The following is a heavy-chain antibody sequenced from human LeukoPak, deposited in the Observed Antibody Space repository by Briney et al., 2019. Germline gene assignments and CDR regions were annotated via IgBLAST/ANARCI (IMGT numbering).Heavy chain of an antibody. CDR1: GGSISSGDYY. CDR2: IYYSGST. CDR3: ARESGIFYVDMVATRNYYFDY. Sequence: SETLSLTCTVSGGSISSGDYYWSWIRQPPGKGLEWIGYIYYSGSTYYNPSLKSRVTISVDTSKNQFSLNLSSVTAADTAVYYCARESGIFYVDMVATRNYYFDYWGQGTLVTVSS. D-gene: IGHD5-12*01. J-gene: IGHJ4*02. V-gene: IGHV4-30-4*01.